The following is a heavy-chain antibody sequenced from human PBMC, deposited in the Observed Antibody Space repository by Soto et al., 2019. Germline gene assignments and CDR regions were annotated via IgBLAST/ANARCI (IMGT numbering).Heavy chain of an antibody. CDR3: ARGGSTAMAPMYYYGMDV. J-gene: IGHJ6*02. V-gene: IGHV1-69*06. CDR1: GGTISSYA. D-gene: IGHD5-18*01. Sequence: ASVKVSCKACGGTISSYAISGVRQAPGQGLEWMGGIIPIFGTANYAQKFQGRVTITADKSTSTAYMELSSLRSKDTAVYYCARGGSTAMAPMYYYGMDVWGQGTTVTVSS. CDR2: IIPIFGTA.